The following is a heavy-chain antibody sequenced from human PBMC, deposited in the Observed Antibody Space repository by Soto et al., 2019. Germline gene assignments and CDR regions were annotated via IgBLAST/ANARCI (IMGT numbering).Heavy chain of an antibody. V-gene: IGHV3-74*01. CDR3: ARAQYLADDVFDV. D-gene: IGHD2-2*01. CDR1: GFTFSSYW. CDR2: INSDGINT. J-gene: IGHJ3*01. Sequence: GGSLRLSCTASGFTFSSYWMHWVRQAPGNGLVWVSRINSDGINTSHADSVKGRFTISRDNAKSTLYLQMNSLRAEDTAVYYCARAQYLADDVFDVWGRGTVVTVSS.